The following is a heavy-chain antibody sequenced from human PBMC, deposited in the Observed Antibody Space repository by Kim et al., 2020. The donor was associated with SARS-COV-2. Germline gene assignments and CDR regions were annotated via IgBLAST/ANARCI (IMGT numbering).Heavy chain of an antibody. V-gene: IGHV3-11*05. CDR3: ARGLPTRGSSSWPPFDC. D-gene: IGHD6-13*01. J-gene: IGHJ4*02. Sequence: KGPFTISRDNDKNSLYLKMNSLRPEDTAVYYCARGLPTRGSSSWPPFDCWGQGTLVTVSS.